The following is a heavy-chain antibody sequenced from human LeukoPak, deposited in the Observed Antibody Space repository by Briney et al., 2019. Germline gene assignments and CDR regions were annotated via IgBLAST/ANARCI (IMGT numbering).Heavy chain of an antibody. CDR2: ITWSGGII. CDR1: GFTFDDYA. D-gene: IGHD2-2*01. Sequence: GGSLRLSCVVSGFTFDDYAMHWVRQTPGKGLEWVSGITWSGGIIGYADAVRGRFSISRDNARNSLYLEMNSLKTEDTALYYCVKDSEESTSLDAAFDMWGQGTMVTVSS. V-gene: IGHV3-9*01. CDR3: VKDSEESTSLDAAFDM. J-gene: IGHJ3*02.